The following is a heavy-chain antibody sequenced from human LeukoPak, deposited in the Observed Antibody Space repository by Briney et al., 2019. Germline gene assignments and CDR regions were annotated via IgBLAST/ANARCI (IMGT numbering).Heavy chain of an antibody. Sequence: SETLSLTCAVSGGSISSGGYSWSWIRQPPGKGLEWIGYIYHSGSTYYNPSLKSRVTISVDRSKNQFSLKLSSGTAADTAVYYCARGGRAAFDYWGQGTLVTVSS. V-gene: IGHV4-30-2*01. D-gene: IGHD2-15*01. CDR3: ARGGRAAFDY. CDR2: IYHSGST. CDR1: GGSISSGGYS. J-gene: IGHJ4*02.